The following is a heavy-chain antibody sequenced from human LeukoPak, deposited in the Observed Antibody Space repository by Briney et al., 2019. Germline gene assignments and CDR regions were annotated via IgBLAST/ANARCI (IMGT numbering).Heavy chain of an antibody. Sequence: GGSLRLSCAASGFTVSSNYMSWVRQAPGKGLEWVSVIYSGGSTYYADSVKGRFTISRDNSKNTLYLQMNSLRADDTAVYYCARGGNYNYGSLDYWGQGTLVTVSS. D-gene: IGHD5-18*01. CDR2: IYSGGST. CDR3: ARGGNYNYGSLDY. V-gene: IGHV3-66*01. CDR1: GFTVSSNY. J-gene: IGHJ4*02.